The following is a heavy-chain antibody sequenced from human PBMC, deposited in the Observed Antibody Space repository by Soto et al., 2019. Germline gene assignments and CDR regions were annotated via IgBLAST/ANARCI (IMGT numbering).Heavy chain of an antibody. J-gene: IGHJ6*02. CDR2: INPSGGST. Sequence: ASVKVSCKASGYTFTSYYMHWVRQAPGQGLEWMGIINPSGGSTSYAQKFQGRVTMTRDTSTSTVYMELSSLGSEDAAVYYCARTARDIVVVVAANRPYGMDVWGQGTTVTVSS. CDR3: ARTARDIVVVVAANRPYGMDV. V-gene: IGHV1-46*01. D-gene: IGHD2-15*01. CDR1: GYTFTSYY.